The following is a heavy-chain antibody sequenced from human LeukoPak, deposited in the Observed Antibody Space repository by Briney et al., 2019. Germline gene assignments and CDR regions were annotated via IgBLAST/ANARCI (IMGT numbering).Heavy chain of an antibody. Sequence: SETLSLTCAVSGYSISSGYYWGWIRQPPGKGLEWIGSIYHSGSTYYNPSLKSRVTISVDTSKNQSSLKLSSVTAADTAVYYCAVRGTVVTGLNWGQGTLVTVSS. CDR1: GYSISSGYY. CDR3: AVRGTVVTGLN. D-gene: IGHD4-23*01. J-gene: IGHJ4*02. V-gene: IGHV4-38-2*01. CDR2: IYHSGST.